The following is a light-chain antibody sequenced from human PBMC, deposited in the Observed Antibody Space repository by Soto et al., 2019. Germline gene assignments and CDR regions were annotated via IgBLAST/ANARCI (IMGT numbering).Light chain of an antibody. V-gene: IGKV1-33*01. J-gene: IGKJ4*01. Sequence: DIQMTQSPSSLSASAGDRVTITCQASQDISNHLNWYQQKAGKAPKLLINDASNLEAGVPSRFSGSVAGTDFTHTISSLQPEDIATYYCQQYVNALTFGGGTKVEIK. CDR2: DAS. CDR3: QQYVNALT. CDR1: QDISNH.